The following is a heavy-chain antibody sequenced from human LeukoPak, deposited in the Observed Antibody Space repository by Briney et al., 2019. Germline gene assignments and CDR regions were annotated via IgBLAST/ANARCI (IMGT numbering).Heavy chain of an antibody. D-gene: IGHD3-10*01. J-gene: IGHJ4*02. Sequence: GGSLRLSCAASGFTFSGNAMHWVRQAPGKGLECVAAISYEGSNKYYSDSVKGRFTISRDNSKNTLYLQMSSLRAEDTAVYYCARSPGIPYYFPFDYWGQGTLVTVSS. CDR3: ARSPGIPYYFPFDY. V-gene: IGHV3-30*04. CDR1: GFTFSGNA. CDR2: ISYEGSNK.